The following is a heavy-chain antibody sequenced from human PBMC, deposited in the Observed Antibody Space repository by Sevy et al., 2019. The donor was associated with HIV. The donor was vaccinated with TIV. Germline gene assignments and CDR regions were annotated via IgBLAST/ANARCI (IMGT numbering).Heavy chain of an antibody. CDR3: ARGGGAVDHGMDV. CDR2: IIPIFGTS. D-gene: IGHD2-21*01. J-gene: IGHJ6*02. CDR1: GGTFSSYD. Sequence: ASAKVSCKASGGTFSSYDINWVRQAPGQGLEWMGQIIPIFGTSSYAHNFQGRVTITADESTSTAYMDLSSLRSEDTALYYCARGGGAVDHGMDVWGQGTTVTVSS. V-gene: IGHV1-69*13.